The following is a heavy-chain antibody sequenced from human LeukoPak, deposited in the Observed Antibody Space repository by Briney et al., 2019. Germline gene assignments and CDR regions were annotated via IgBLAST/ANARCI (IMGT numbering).Heavy chain of an antibody. V-gene: IGHV3-7*01. CDR1: GFTFSSYW. J-gene: IGHJ4*02. D-gene: IGHD6-13*01. Sequence: GGSLRLSCAASGFTFSSYWMSWVRQAPGKGLEWVANIKQVGSEKYYVDSVKGRFTISRDNAKNSLYLQMNSLRAEDTAVYYCARDVYSWYPLFGYYWGQGTLVTVSS. CDR2: IKQVGSEK. CDR3: ARDVYSWYPLFGYY.